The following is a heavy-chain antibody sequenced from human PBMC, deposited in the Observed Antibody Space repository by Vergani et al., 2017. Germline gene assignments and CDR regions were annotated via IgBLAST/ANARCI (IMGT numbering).Heavy chain of an antibody. V-gene: IGHV1-46*01. D-gene: IGHD6-13*01. Sequence: QVQLVQSGAEVKKPGASVKVSCKASGYTFTSYYMHWVRQAPGQGLEWMGIINPSGGSTSYAQKFQGRVTMTRDTSTSTVYMELSSLRSEDTAVYYCAREDVPVPIAAAGTFDYWGQGTLVTVSS. CDR2: INPSGGST. CDR1: GYTFTSYY. J-gene: IGHJ4*02. CDR3: AREDVPVPIAAAGTFDY.